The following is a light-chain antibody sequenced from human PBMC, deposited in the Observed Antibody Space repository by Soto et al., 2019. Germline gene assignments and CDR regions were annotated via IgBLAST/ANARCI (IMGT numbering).Light chain of an antibody. CDR1: QSISSW. CDR3: QQYNSYSWT. CDR2: DAS. J-gene: IGKJ1*01. Sequence: DIPITQSPSAVSASVRDRVTITCRASQSISSWLAWYQQKPGKAPKLLIYDASSLESGVPSRFSGSGSGTEFTLTISSLQPDDFATYYCQQYNSYSWTFGQGSKXXIK. V-gene: IGKV1-5*01.